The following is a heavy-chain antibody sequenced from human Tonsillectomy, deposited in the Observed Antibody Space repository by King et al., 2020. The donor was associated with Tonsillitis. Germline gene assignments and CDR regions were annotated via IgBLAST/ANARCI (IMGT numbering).Heavy chain of an antibody. J-gene: IGHJ4*02. CDR2: IYYDGST. CDR1: GGSISNYF. CDR3: VRDYGSGSYYSRPLWY. D-gene: IGHD3-10*01. Sequence: HVQLQESGPGLVKPSETLSLTCTVSGGSISNYFWSWIRQPPGKGLEWIGYIYYDGSTKYNPSLQGRVTISSDTSGNQFSLKLRSVTAADTAVYYCVRDYGSGSYYSRPLWYWGQGTLLTVSA. V-gene: IGHV4-59*01.